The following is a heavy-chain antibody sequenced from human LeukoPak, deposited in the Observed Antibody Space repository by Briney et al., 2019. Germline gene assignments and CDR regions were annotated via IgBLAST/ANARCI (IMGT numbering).Heavy chain of an antibody. V-gene: IGHV3-33*01. CDR3: ARDQILRLVAATGAIGN. CDR1: GFTFSSYG. J-gene: IGHJ4*02. D-gene: IGHD2-15*01. CDR2: IWYDGSNK. Sequence: PGRSLRLSCAASGFTFSSYGMHWVRQAPGKGLEWVAVIWYDGSNKYYADSVKGRFTISRDNSKSTLYLQMNSLRAEDTAVYYCARDQILRLVAATGAIGNWGQGTLVTVSS.